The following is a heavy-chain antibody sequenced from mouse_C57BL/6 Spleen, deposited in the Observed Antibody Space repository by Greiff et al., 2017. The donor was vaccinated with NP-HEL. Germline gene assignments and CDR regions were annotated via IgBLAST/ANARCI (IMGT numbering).Heavy chain of an antibody. V-gene: IGHV5-17*01. J-gene: IGHJ4*01. CDR2: ISSGSSTI. D-gene: IGHD2-2*01. Sequence: EVMLVESGGGLVKPGGSLKLSCAASGFTFSDYGMHWVRQAPEKGLEWLAYISSGSSTIYYADTVKGRFTISRDNAKNTLFLQMTSLRSEDTAMYYCARPMVTNYAMDYWGQGTSVTVSS. CDR1: GFTFSDYG. CDR3: ARPMVTNYAMDY.